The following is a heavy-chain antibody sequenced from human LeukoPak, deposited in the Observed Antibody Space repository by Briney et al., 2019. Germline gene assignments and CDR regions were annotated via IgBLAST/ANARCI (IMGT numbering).Heavy chain of an antibody. CDR3: ATTGNFYDMDV. V-gene: IGHV3-48*04. CDR1: GFTFSSYW. J-gene: IGHJ6*03. CDR2: SSTVTGNI. Sequence: PGGSLRLSCAASGFTFSSYWMSWVRQAPGKGLEWLSYSSTVTGNIYYADSVKGRFAISRDNAKSSLYLQMSSLRAEDTAVYFCATTGNFYDMDVWGKGTTVTVSS. D-gene: IGHD1-1*01.